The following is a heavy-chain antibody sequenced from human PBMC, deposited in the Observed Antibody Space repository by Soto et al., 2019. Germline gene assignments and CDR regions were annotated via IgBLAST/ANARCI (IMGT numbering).Heavy chain of an antibody. Sequence: SLRLSCAASGFTFSSYSMNWVRQAPGKGLEWVSSISSSSSYIYYADPVKGRFTISRDNAKNSLYLQMNSLRAEDTAVYYCARSTSWSSPLDYWGQGTLVTVSS. D-gene: IGHD2-2*01. CDR1: GFTFSSYS. J-gene: IGHJ4*02. CDR2: ISSSSSYI. CDR3: ARSTSWSSPLDY. V-gene: IGHV3-21*01.